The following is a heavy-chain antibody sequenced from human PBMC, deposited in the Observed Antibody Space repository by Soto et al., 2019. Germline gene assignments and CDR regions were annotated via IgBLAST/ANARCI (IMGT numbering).Heavy chain of an antibody. V-gene: IGHV1-69*11. Sequence: GASVKVSCKASGGGNLRDYRTTWVRRAPGQGLEWMGWIIPKHGSTNYAQKLQGRVTITADESTSTAYMELRSLRSDDTAVYYCARGSSSWYDVGYWGQGTLVTVSS. CDR1: GGGNLRDYR. J-gene: IGHJ4*02. D-gene: IGHD6-13*01. CDR2: IIPKHGST. CDR3: ARGSSSWYDVGY.